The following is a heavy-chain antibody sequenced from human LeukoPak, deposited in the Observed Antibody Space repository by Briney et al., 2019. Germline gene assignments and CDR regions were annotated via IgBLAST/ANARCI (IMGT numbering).Heavy chain of an antibody. Sequence: GSSVKVSCKASGGTFSSYAISWVRQAPGQGLEWMGGIIPIFGTANYAQKFQGRVTITADESTGTAYMELSSLRSEDTAVYYCARDIGIVGADMDDAFISGAKGQWSPSLQ. J-gene: IGHJ3*02. D-gene: IGHD1-26*01. CDR1: GGTFSSYA. V-gene: IGHV1-69*01. CDR3: ARDIGIVGADMDDAFIS. CDR2: IIPIFGTA.